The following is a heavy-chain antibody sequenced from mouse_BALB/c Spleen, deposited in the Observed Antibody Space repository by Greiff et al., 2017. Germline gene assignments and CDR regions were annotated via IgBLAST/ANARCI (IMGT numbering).Heavy chain of an antibody. CDR1: GYSFTSYW. D-gene: IGHD2-4*01. J-gene: IGHJ3*01. CDR3: TRSGDYEGFAY. CDR2: IYPGNSDT. Sequence: VQLKQSGAELARPGASVKMSCKASGYSFTSYWMHWVKQRPGQGLEWIGAIYPGNSDTSYNQKFKGKAKLTAVTSASTAYMELSSLTNEDSAVYYCTRSGDYEGFAYWGQGTLVTVSA. V-gene: IGHV1-5*01.